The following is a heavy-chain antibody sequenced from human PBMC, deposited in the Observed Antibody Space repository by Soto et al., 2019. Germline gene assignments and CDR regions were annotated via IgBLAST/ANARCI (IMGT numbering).Heavy chain of an antibody. Sequence: EVQLVESGGGLVQPGGSLRLSCAASGFTVSSNYMSWVRQAPGKGLEWVSVIYSGGSTYYADSVKGRFTISRDNSKNTLYLQMNSLRAEDTAVYYCARDGYYYYYHMDVWGKGTTVTVSS. CDR1: GFTVSSNY. V-gene: IGHV3-66*01. CDR3: ARDGYYYYYHMDV. CDR2: IYSGGST. J-gene: IGHJ6*03.